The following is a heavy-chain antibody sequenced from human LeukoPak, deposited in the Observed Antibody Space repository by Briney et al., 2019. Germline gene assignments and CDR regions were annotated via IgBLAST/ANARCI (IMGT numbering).Heavy chain of an antibody. D-gene: IGHD6-19*01. CDR3: ARAGGGAVAGAYCFDY. Sequence: GGSLRLSCAASGFTFSSYSMNWVRQAPGKGLEWVSYISASGSTIYYADSVKGRFTISRDNAENSLSLYLHMNSLRAEDTAVYYCARAGGGAVAGAYCFDYWGQGTLVTVSS. V-gene: IGHV3-48*01. CDR1: GFTFSSYS. J-gene: IGHJ4*02. CDR2: ISASGSTI.